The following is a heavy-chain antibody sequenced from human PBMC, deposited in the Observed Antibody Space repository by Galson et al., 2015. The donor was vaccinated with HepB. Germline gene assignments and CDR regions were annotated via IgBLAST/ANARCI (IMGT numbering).Heavy chain of an antibody. CDR3: ATVLRHNSGLLALDS. D-gene: IGHD6-19*01. CDR2: IWYDGTNK. Sequence: SLRLSCAASGFTFSTYGLHWVRQAPGKGLEWVSVIWYDGTNKYYADSVKGRFTISRDNSKSTLYLQRNSLRAEDPAVYYCATVLRHNSGLLALDSWGQGTLVTVSS. J-gene: IGHJ4*02. V-gene: IGHV3-33*01. CDR1: GFTFSTYG.